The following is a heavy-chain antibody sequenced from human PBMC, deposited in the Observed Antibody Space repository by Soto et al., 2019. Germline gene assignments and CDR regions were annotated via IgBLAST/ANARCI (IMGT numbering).Heavy chain of an antibody. CDR1: GFTFSSYW. Sequence: GGSLRLSCAASGFTFSSYWMHWVRQAPGKGLVWVSRINSDGSSTSYADSVKGRFTISRDNAKNTLYLQMNSLRAEDTAVYYCARVVVYYYDSSGYYIDYWGQGSLVTVSS. D-gene: IGHD3-22*01. CDR3: ARVVVYYYDSSGYYIDY. CDR2: INSDGSST. V-gene: IGHV3-74*01. J-gene: IGHJ4*02.